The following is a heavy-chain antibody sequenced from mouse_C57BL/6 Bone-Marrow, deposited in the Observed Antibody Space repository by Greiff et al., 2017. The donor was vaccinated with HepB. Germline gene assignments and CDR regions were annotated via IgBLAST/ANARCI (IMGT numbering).Heavy chain of an antibody. CDR3: ARGRNGYAMDY. CDR1: GFTFSDYY. J-gene: IGHJ4*01. V-gene: IGHV5-16*01. CDR2: INYDGSST. Sequence: EVKLVESEGGLVQPGRSMKLSCTASGFTFSDYYMAWVRQVPEKGLEWVANINYDGSSTYYLDSLKSRFIISRDNAKNILYLQMSSLKSEDTATYYCARGRNGYAMDYWGQGTSVTVSS.